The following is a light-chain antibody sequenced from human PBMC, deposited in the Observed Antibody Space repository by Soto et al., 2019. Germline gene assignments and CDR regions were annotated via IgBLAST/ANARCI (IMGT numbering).Light chain of an antibody. CDR2: AAS. Sequence: DIQMTQSPSSLSASVGDRVTITCRASQSISSYLTWYQQKPGKAPKLLIYAASSLQSGVPSRFSGSGSGTDFTLTISSLQPEDFATYYWQHSYRTPPITFGQGTRLEIK. CDR1: QSISSY. J-gene: IGKJ5*01. CDR3: QHSYRTPPIT. V-gene: IGKV1-39*01.